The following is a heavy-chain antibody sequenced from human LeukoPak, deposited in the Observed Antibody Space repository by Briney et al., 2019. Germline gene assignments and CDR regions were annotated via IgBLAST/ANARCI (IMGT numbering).Heavy chain of an antibody. CDR1: GFTFSSYG. CDR3: AKLPTVTKNYFDY. J-gene: IGHJ4*02. D-gene: IGHD4-17*01. CDR2: ISYDGSNK. V-gene: IGHV3-30*18. Sequence: GGYLRLSCAASGFTFSSYGMHWVRQAPGKGLEWVAVISYDGSNKYYADSVKGRFTISRDNSKNTLYLQMNSLRAEDTAVYYCAKLPTVTKNYFDYWGQGTLVTVSS.